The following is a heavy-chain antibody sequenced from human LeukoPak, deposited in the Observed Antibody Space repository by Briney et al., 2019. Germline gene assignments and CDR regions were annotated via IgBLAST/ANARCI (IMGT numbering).Heavy chain of an antibody. CDR1: GFTFSSYA. D-gene: IGHD2/OR15-2a*01. Sequence: GGSLRLSCAASGFTFSSYAMHWVRQAPGKGLEWVAVISYDGSNKYYADSVKGRFTISRDNSKNTLYLQMNSLRAEDTAVYYCARDSRGAFDIWDQGTMVTVSS. V-gene: IGHV3-30*01. CDR2: ISYDGSNK. J-gene: IGHJ3*02. CDR3: ARDSRGAFDI.